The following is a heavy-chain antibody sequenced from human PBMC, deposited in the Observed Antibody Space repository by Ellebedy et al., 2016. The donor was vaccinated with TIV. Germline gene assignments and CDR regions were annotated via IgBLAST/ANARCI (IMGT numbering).Heavy chain of an antibody. V-gene: IGHV3-21*04. Sequence: GESLKISCATSGFIFTSYSMNWVRQAPGKGLEWVSSISSTGYYIYYAASVRGRFTISRDNSKNTLYLQMNSLRAEDTAVYYCARGGRTDHDDSEDAFDIWGQGTMVTVSS. CDR3: ARGGRTDHDDSEDAFDI. D-gene: IGHD3-22*01. CDR2: ISSTGYYI. CDR1: GFIFTSYS. J-gene: IGHJ3*02.